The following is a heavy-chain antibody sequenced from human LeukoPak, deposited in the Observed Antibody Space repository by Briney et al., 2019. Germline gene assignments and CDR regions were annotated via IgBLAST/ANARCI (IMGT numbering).Heavy chain of an antibody. Sequence: LRLSCAASGFTFSSYTMNWIRQPPGKGLEWIGYIYYSGSTSYNPSLKSRVTISVDTSKNQFSLKLSSVTAADTAVYYCARDLPDCSSTSCHFYYYSMDFWGQGTTVTVSS. V-gene: IGHV4-30-4*08. D-gene: IGHD2-2*01. CDR3: ARDLPDCSSTSCHFYYYSMDF. CDR2: IYYSGST. CDR1: GFTFSSYT. J-gene: IGHJ6*02.